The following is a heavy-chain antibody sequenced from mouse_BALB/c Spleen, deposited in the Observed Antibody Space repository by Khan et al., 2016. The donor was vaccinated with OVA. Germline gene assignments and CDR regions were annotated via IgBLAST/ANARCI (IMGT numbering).Heavy chain of an antibody. J-gene: IGHJ3*01. V-gene: IGHV9-3-1*01. CDR1: GYTFTNYG. Sequence: LVESGPELKKPGETVKISCKASGYTFTNYGMNWVKQAPGQGLKWMGWINTCIGEPTYADDFKGRFAFSLETSASTADLQINNLKNEDTATYCCARSNGNYWFAYWGQGTLVTVSA. CDR2: INTCIGEP. CDR3: ARSNGNYWFAY. D-gene: IGHD2-1*01.